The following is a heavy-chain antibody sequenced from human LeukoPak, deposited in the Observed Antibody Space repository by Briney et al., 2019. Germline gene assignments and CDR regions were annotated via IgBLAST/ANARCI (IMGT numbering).Heavy chain of an antibody. D-gene: IGHD2/OR15-2a*01. CDR1: GFTFSSYW. Sequence: GGSLRLSCAASGFTFSSYWMNWVRQAPGKGLVWVSRIASDGSSTTYADSVKGRFSISRDNAKNTVYLQMNSLRAEDTAVYYCVSFYETYWGRGTLVTVSS. CDR3: VSFYETY. CDR2: IASDGSST. J-gene: IGHJ4*02. V-gene: IGHV3-74*01.